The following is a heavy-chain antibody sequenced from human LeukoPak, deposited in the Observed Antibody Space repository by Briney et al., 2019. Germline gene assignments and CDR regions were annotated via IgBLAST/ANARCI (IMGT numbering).Heavy chain of an antibody. J-gene: IGHJ4*02. CDR1: GFTFSSYE. V-gene: IGHV3-48*03. CDR2: ISSSGSSI. CDR3: CGPILSSTWYFDY. Sequence: AGGSLRLSCAASGFTFSSYEMNWVRQAPGKGLEWVSYISSSGSSIYYVDSVKGRFTISRDNAKNSLYLQMNSRRAEDTAVYYCCGPILSSTWYFDYWGQGTLVTVSS. D-gene: IGHD6-13*01.